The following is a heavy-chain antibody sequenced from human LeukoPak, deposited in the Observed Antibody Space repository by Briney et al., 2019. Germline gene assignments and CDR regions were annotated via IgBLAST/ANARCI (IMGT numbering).Heavy chain of an antibody. V-gene: IGHV4-30-2*01. J-gene: IGHJ4*02. CDR1: GGSISSGGYS. Sequence: SQTLSLTCAVSGGSISSGGYSWSWIRQPPGKGLEWIGYIYHSGSTYYNPSLKSRVTISVDTSKNQFSLKLSSVTAADTAVYYCARGLRDLGYCSGGSCYPTLDYWGQGTLVTVSS. D-gene: IGHD2-15*01. CDR3: ARGLRDLGYCSGGSCYPTLDY. CDR2: IYHSGST.